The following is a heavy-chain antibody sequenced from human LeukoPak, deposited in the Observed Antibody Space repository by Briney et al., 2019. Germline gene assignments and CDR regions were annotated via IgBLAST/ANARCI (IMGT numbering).Heavy chain of an antibody. CDR2: IYYSGST. V-gene: IGHV4-59*01. CDR1: GGSISSYY. J-gene: IGHJ3*02. D-gene: IGHD6-13*01. Sequence: SETLSLTCTVSGGSISSYYWSWIRLPPGKGLEWIGYIYYSGSTNYNPSLKSRVTISVDTSKNQFSLKLSSVTAADTAVYYCARDLTSSSWYFAFDIWGQGTMVTVSS. CDR3: ARDLTSSSWYFAFDI.